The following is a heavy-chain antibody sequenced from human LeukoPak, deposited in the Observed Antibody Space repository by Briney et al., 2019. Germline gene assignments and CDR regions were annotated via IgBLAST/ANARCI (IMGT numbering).Heavy chain of an antibody. J-gene: IGHJ3*02. V-gene: IGHV4-59*01. CDR1: GGSMNGYY. Sequence: KPSETLSLTCTVSGGSMNGYYWSWIRQPPGKGLEWIGYIYHSGSTNYNPSLRSRVTISVDTSNNQFSLELNFVTAADMAVYYCASGTSGWFDAFDIWGQGTMVTVSS. CDR3: ASGTSGWFDAFDI. CDR2: IYHSGST. D-gene: IGHD6-19*01.